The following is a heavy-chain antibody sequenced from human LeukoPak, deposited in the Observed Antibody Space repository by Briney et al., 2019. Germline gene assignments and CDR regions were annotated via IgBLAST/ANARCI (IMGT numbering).Heavy chain of an antibody. CDR1: GFTFSTYS. V-gene: IGHV3-48*01. CDR2: IDTGTSTI. Sequence: PGGSLRLSCAASGFTFSTYSMNWVRQAPGKGLEWVSYIDTGTSTIYYAGSVKGRFTISKDNAKNSLYLQTNSLRAEDTAVYYCARAGQEWFGELGFDQWGQGTLVIVSS. CDR3: ARAGQEWFGELGFDQ. D-gene: IGHD3-10*01. J-gene: IGHJ4*02.